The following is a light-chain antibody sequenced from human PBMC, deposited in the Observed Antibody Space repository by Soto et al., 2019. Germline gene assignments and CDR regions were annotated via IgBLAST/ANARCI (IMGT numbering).Light chain of an antibody. CDR2: WAS. CDR1: QSVLYNSNNQNY. CDR3: QQYSNTPLT. J-gene: IGKJ4*01. Sequence: DTVRTQSHDYIAVSLGERATSNCKSSQSVLYNSNNQNYLAWYQQKPGQPPKLLIYWASIRESGVPDRFSGSGSETDFTLTISSLQAEDVAVYYCQQYSNTPLTVGGGTKVDIK. V-gene: IGKV4-1*01.